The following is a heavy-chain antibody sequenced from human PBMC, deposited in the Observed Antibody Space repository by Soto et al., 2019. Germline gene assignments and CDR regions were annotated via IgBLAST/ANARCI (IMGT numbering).Heavy chain of an antibody. V-gene: IGHV3-33*01. CDR2: IWYDGSNK. J-gene: IGHJ4*02. CDR1: GFTFSSYG. CDR3: ARDSSGYSNYEALHFDY. Sequence: QVQLVESGGGVVQPGRSLRLSCAASGFTFSSYGMHWVRQAPGKGLEWVAVIWYDGSNKYYADSVKGRFTISRDNSKNTLYLQMNSLRAEDTAVYYCARDSSGYSNYEALHFDYWGQGTLVTVSS. D-gene: IGHD4-4*01.